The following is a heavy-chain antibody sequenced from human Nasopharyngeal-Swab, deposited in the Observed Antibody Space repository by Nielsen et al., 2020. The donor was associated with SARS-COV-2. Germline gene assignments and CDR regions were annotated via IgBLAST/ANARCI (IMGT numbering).Heavy chain of an antibody. V-gene: IGHV3-74*01. CDR2: INSDGSIT. CDR3: ARQRTGAVDY. D-gene: IGHD2-8*02. Sequence: GGPLRLPCAPSGFTFSDYWLQWLRRAPGKGLVWLSRINSDGSITGYAASVKGRFTISRDNAKNTLYLQMNSLRAEDTAVYYCARQRTGAVDYWGQGTLVTVSS. CDR1: GFTFSDYW. J-gene: IGHJ4*02.